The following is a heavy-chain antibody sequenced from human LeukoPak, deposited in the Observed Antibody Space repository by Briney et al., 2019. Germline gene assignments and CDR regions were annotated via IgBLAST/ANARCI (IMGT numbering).Heavy chain of an antibody. J-gene: IGHJ6*03. CDR1: GGSFSGYY. V-gene: IGHV4-34*01. CDR2: IKDSGST. D-gene: IGHD3-10*01. Sequence: SETLSLTCAVSGGSFSGYYWSWIRQPPGRGLEWIGEIKDSGSTNYTPSLKGRVTISVDTSKNQFSLKLNSVTAADTAVYYCARGLKPDYYGSGSYYRIYYYYYMDVWGKGTTVTVSS. CDR3: ARGLKPDYYGSGSYYRIYYYYYMDV.